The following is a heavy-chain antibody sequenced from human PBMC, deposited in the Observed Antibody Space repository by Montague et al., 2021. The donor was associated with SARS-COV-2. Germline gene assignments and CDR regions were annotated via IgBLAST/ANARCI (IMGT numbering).Heavy chain of an antibody. J-gene: IGHJ4*02. CDR3: ARHYSATLPAVY. Sequence: NPSLTSRVTMSVDTSKNQFSLKVNSVTAADTAVYYCARHYSATLPAVYWGQGTLVPVSS. V-gene: IGHV4-59*08. D-gene: IGHD2-15*01.